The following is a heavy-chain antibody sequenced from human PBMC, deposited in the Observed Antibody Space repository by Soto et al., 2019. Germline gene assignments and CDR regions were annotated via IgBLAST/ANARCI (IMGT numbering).Heavy chain of an antibody. V-gene: IGHV3-48*02. CDR1: GFTFSSYS. CDR2: ISSSSHSTI. D-gene: IGHD4-4*01. CDR3: AGVLQPGSQDVVLAN. J-gene: IGHJ4*02. Sequence: GGSLRLSCAASGFTFSSYSMNWVRQAPGKGLEWLSYISSSSHSTIHYADSVKGRFTISRDNAKNSLFLQMNSLRDEDTAVYYCAGVLQPGSQDVVLANWGQGTLVTVSS.